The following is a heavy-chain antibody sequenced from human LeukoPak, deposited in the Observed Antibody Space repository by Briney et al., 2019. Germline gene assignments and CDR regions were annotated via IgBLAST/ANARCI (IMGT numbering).Heavy chain of an antibody. CDR2: IWYDGSNK. J-gene: IGHJ4*02. CDR3: AGDQSSGWYNNFDY. CDR1: GFTFSSYG. D-gene: IGHD6-19*01. V-gene: IGHV3-33*01. Sequence: GGSLRLSWAASGFTFSSYGMHWVRQAPGKGLEWVAVIWYDGSNKYYADSVKGRFTISRDNSKNTLYLQMNSLRAEDTAVYYCAGDQSSGWYNNFDYWGQGTLVTVSS.